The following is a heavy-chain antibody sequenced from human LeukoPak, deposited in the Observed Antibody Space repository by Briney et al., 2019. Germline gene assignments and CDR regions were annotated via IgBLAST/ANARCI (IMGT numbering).Heavy chain of an antibody. CDR3: ATSYNDSSGPFDH. D-gene: IGHD3-22*01. CDR1: GGSTSSHY. CDR2: VSHSGSS. V-gene: IGHV4-59*11. J-gene: IGHJ4*02. Sequence: SETLSLTCSLSGGSTSSHYWSWIRQPPGRGLEWIGYVSHSGSSTSNPSLKSRVTLSLDTSKNDFYLKVRSVTAADTAVYYCATSYNDSSGPFDHWGRGTLVTVSS.